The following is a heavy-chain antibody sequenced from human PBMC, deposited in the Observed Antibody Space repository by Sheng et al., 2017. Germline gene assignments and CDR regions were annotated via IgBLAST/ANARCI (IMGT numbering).Heavy chain of an antibody. CDR1: WLHQSSSSNS. J-gene: IGHJ4*02. CDR3: ATGDTTMALGDYVDY. CDR2: IYYTGST. D-gene: IGHD5-18*01. V-gene: IGHV4-39*01. Sequence: QLQLQESGPGAGEAFGDPVPHVHYLWWLHQSSSSNSWVWIRQPPGKGLEWLGSIYYTGSTFYKPSLRSRSPYPWNTSKDQVFLTLTSATAADTALYHCATGDTTMALGDYVDYWGPGTPVTVSS.